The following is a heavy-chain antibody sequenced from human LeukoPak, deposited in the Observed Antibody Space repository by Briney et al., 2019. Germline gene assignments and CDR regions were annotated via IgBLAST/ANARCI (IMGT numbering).Heavy chain of an antibody. Sequence: SETLSLTCTVSGGSISSGDYYWSWIRQSPGKGLEWIGYIYYSGNTSYNPSLKSRVTISVDTSKNQFSLKLSSVTAADTAVYYCARVPNYVWGSYRYFDYWGQGTLVTVSS. D-gene: IGHD3-16*02. CDR2: IYYSGNT. CDR3: ARVPNYVWGSYRYFDY. V-gene: IGHV4-30-4*01. J-gene: IGHJ4*02. CDR1: GGSISSGDYY.